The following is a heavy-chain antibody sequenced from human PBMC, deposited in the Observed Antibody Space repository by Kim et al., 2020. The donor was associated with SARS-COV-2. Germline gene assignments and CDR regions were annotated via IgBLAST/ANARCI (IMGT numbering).Heavy chain of an antibody. CDR3: AREGPMVREFDY. D-gene: IGHD3-10*01. J-gene: IGHJ4*02. Sequence: YSAAAVEGRFPITRDNSKNTLYLQMNSLRAEDTAVYYCAREGPMVREFDYWGQGTLVTVSS. V-gene: IGHV3-33*01.